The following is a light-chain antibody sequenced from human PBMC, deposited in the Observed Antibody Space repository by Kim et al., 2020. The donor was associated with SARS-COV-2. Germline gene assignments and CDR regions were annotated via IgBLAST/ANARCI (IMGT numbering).Light chain of an antibody. Sequence: DIQMTQSPSSLSASVGARITITCRASQGINNYLAWYQQKPGKPPKLLIYAASALQSGVPSRFSGSGSGTDFTLTVTSLQPEDVATYYCQKYDSAPWTFGLGTKVDI. V-gene: IGKV1-27*01. CDR3: QKYDSAPWT. CDR1: QGINNY. J-gene: IGKJ1*01. CDR2: AAS.